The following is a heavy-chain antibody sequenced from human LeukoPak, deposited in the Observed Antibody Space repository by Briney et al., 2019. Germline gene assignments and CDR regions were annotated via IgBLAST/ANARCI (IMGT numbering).Heavy chain of an antibody. CDR1: GGSISSYY. D-gene: IGHD6-6*01. J-gene: IGHJ3*02. CDR3: AREYSSSSGKNTFDI. Sequence: SETLSLTCTVSGGSISSYYWSWIRQPPGKGLEWIGYIYYSGSTNYNPSLKSRVTISVDTSKNQFSLKLTSVTAADTAVYYCAREYSSSSGKNTFDIWGQGTMVTVSS. V-gene: IGHV4-59*12. CDR2: IYYSGST.